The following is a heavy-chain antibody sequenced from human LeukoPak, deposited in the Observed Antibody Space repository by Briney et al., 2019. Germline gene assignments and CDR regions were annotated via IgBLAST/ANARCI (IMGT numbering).Heavy chain of an antibody. D-gene: IGHD3-10*01. J-gene: IGHJ5*02. CDR2: IYWDDDK. Sequence: SGPTLVKPTQTLTLTCTFSGFSLSTGGVGVGWIRQPPRKALEWLAVIYWDDDKRYSPSLRSRLTITKDTSKNQVVLTMTNMDPVDTATYYCAHKPGSYTWFDPWGQGTLVTVSS. V-gene: IGHV2-5*02. CDR1: GFSLSTGGVG. CDR3: AHKPGSYTWFDP.